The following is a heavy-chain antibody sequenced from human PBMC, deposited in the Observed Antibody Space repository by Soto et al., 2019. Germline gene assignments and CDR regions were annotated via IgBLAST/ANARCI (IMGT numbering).Heavy chain of an antibody. J-gene: IGHJ4*02. CDR3: ARADGITMVRGVIIADYYFDY. CDR2: IIPILGIA. Sequence: QVQLVQSGAEVKKPGSSVKVSCKASGGTFSSYTISWVRQAPGQGLEWMGRIIPILGIANYAQKFQGRVTMIADQSNSTAYMELSSLRSEDTAGYYCARADGITMVRGVIIADYYFDYWGQGTLVTVSS. V-gene: IGHV1-69*02. CDR1: GGTFSSYT. D-gene: IGHD3-10*01.